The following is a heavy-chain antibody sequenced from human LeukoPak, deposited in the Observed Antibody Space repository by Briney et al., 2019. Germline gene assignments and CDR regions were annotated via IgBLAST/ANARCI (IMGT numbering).Heavy chain of an antibody. D-gene: IGHD4-17*01. J-gene: IGHJ5*02. CDR2: IYYSGST. CDR3: AREKWGPTTVPSNWFDP. CDR1: GGSISSYY. V-gene: IGHV4-59*12. Sequence: SETLSLTCTVSGGSISSYYWSWIRQPPGKGLEWIGYIYYSGSTNYNPSLKSRVTMSVDTSKNQFSLKLSSVTAADTAVYYCAREKWGPTTVPSNWFDPWGQGTLVTVSS.